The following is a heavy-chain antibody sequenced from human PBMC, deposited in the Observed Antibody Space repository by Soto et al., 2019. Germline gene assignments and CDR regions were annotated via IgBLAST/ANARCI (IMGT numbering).Heavy chain of an antibody. D-gene: IGHD2-2*01. CDR3: ARGRGSTGYLGREHYFDY. CDR2: IDIGGNT. J-gene: IGHJ4*02. CDR1: GFSVTNNY. Sequence: EVQVVESGGGLVQPGGSLRPSCAASGFSVTNNYMNWVRQAPGKGLEWVSIIDIGGNTYYADSVKDRFTISRDNSRNTLYLHMDSLRAEDTAVYYCARGRGSTGYLGREHYFDYWGQGTLVTVSP. V-gene: IGHV3-66*01.